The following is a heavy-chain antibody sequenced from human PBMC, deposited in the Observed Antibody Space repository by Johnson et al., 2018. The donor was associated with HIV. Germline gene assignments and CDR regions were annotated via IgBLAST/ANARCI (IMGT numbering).Heavy chain of an antibody. D-gene: IGHD4-17*01. V-gene: IGHV3-20*04. Sequence: VQLVESGGGVVRPGGSLRLSCAASGFRFDDYGMTWVRQAPGKGLEWVSGINWNGDSTGYADSVKGRFTISRDNAKKLLYIQMSGLTGEDTATYYCARESTPWGGDYVGYSFDLWGQGTTVTVTS. CDR2: INWNGDST. CDR3: ARESTPWGGDYVGYSFDL. J-gene: IGHJ3*01. CDR1: GFRFDDYG.